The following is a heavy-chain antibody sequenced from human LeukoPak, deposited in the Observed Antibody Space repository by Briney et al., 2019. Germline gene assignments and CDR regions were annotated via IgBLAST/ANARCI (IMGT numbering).Heavy chain of an antibody. D-gene: IGHD3-3*01. CDR1: GGSFSGYY. CDR3: ARTVLRFWYYYYYGMDV. CDR2: INHSGST. J-gene: IGHJ6*02. V-gene: IGHV4-34*01. Sequence: SETLSLTCAVYGGSFSGYYWSWVRQPPGKGLEWTGEINHSGSTNYNPSLKSRVTMSVDTSKNQFSLKLSSVTAADTAVYYCARTVLRFWYYYYYGMDVWGQGTTVTVSS.